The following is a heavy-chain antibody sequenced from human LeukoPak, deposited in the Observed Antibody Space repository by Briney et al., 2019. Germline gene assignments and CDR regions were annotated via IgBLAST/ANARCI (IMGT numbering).Heavy chain of an antibody. CDR3: VFSYDFWSGYSSGHAFDI. CDR1: GGSLSGYY. V-gene: IGHV4-34*01. D-gene: IGHD3-3*01. Sequence: SETLSLTCAVYGGSLSGYYWSWLRQPPGKGREWIGEINHSGSTNYNPALKSRVTISVDTSKNQFSLKLSSVTAADTAVYYCVFSYDFWSGYSSGHAFDIWGQGTMVTVSS. CDR2: INHSGST. J-gene: IGHJ3*02.